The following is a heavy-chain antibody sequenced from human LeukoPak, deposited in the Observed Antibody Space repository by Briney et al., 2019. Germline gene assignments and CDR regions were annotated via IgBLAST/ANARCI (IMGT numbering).Heavy chain of an antibody. D-gene: IGHD6-13*01. J-gene: IGHJ4*02. V-gene: IGHV1-69*13. CDR2: IIPIFGTA. Sequence: SVKASCKASGGTFSSYAISWVRQAPGQGLEWMGGIIPIFGTANYAQKFQGRVTITADESTSTAYMELSSLRSEDTAVYYCARDRGTAAAGTAFDYWGQGTLVTVSS. CDR3: ARDRGTAAAGTAFDY. CDR1: GGTFSSYA.